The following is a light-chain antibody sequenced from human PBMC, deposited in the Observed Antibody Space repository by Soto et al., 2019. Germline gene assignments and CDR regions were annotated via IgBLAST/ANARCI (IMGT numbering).Light chain of an antibody. V-gene: IGKV1-27*01. CDR3: QSYNTVPRT. CDR1: QGISNY. CDR2: GAS. Sequence: DIQMAQSPSSLSASVGDRVTITCRARQGISNYFAWYQQRPGKVPKLLIYGASTLEAGVPSRFSGRRAGTDYTLTISSLQPEDAATYYCQSYNTVPRTFGQGTKVEIK. J-gene: IGKJ1*01.